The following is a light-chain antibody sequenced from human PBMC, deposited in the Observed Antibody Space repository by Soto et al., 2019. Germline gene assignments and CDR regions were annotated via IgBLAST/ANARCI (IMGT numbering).Light chain of an antibody. J-gene: IGLJ2*01. Sequence: QAVVTQSSSASASLGSSVKLTCTLSSGHSSYIIAWHQQQPGKAPRYLMKLEDTGIYNKGSGVPDRFSGSSSGADRYLTISILKFEDEADYYCETWDRNTVVFGGGTKLTVL. CDR2: LEDTGIY. CDR3: ETWDRNTVV. CDR1: SGHSSYI. V-gene: IGLV4-60*02.